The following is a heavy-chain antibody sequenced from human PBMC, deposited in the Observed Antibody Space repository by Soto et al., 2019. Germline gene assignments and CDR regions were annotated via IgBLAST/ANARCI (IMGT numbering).Heavy chain of an antibody. D-gene: IGHD2-15*01. CDR1: GFTFSSYS. J-gene: IGHJ4*02. CDR3: ARDRGCSGGICYRDLGY. V-gene: IGHV3-48*01. CDR2: ISSTSNTI. Sequence: EVQLVESGGGLVQPGGSLRLSCAASGFTFSSYSMSWVRQAPGKGLEWVSYISSTSNTIYYADSVKGRFTISRDNAKNSLYLLMNSLSAEDTAVYYCARDRGCSGGICYRDLGYWGQGTLVTVSS.